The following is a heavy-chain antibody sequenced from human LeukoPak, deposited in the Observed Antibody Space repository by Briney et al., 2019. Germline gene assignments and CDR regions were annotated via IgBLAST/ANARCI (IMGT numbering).Heavy chain of an antibody. D-gene: IGHD3-3*01. CDR2: IYYSGST. CDR3: ARPHDFWSGLPFGD. J-gene: IGHJ4*01. V-gene: IGHV4-39*01. CDR1: GVSISSSSYY. Sequence: KPSETLSLTCPVSGVSISSSSYYWGWIRQPAGKGLEWIGSIYYSGSTYYNPSLKSPVTISVDTSKNQFSLKLSSVMGTDAAVYNSARPHDFWSGLPFGDSGHGTLVTVSS.